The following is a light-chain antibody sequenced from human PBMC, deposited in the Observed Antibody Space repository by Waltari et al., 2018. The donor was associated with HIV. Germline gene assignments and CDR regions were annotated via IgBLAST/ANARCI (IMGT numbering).Light chain of an antibody. CDR1: TLRNYY. CDR2: GKN. J-gene: IGLJ2*01. Sequence: SSELTQDPAVSVALGQTVRIPCQGDTLRNYYATWYQQKPGQAPLFVMYGKNNRPSGIPDRFSGSTSGNTASLTITGTQAEDEADYYCSSRDNSGNHVVFGGGTKLTVL. CDR3: SSRDNSGNHVV. V-gene: IGLV3-19*01.